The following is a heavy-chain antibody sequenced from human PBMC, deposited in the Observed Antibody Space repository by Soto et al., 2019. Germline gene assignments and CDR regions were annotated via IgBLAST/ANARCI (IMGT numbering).Heavy chain of an antibody. CDR3: AKEERAYASGSYYN. V-gene: IGHV3-23*01. J-gene: IGHJ4*02. CDR2: ISGSGGNT. D-gene: IGHD3-10*01. Sequence: PGGSLRLSCAASGFTFSSYAMSWVRQAPGKGLEWVSAISGSGGNTHYADSVKGRFTISRDNSKNTVYLQMNSLRAEDTAVYYCAKEERAYASGSYYNWGQGTLVTVSS. CDR1: GFTFSSYA.